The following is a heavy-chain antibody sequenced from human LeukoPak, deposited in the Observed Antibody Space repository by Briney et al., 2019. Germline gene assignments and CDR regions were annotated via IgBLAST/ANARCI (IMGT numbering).Heavy chain of an antibody. D-gene: IGHD6-13*01. CDR2: ISVSGGRA. J-gene: IGHJ6*02. CDR3: AKDIRRGSGWSPGYYYYGMDV. Sequence: GGSLRLSCAASGFTFSSYALSWVRQAPGKGLEWVSAISVSGGRAYSDSVQGRFTISRDNSKNTLYLQMNSLRVEDTAVYYCAKDIRRGSGWSPGYYYYGMDVWGQGTTVTVSS. V-gene: IGHV3-23*01. CDR1: GFTFSSYA.